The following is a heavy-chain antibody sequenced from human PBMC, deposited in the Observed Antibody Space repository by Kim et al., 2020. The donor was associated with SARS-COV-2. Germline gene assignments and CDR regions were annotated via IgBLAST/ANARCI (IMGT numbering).Heavy chain of an antibody. CDR1: GFTFSSYG. D-gene: IGHD5-12*01. CDR3: AREGWLQTTQGWFDP. CDR2: ISYDGSNK. V-gene: IGHV3-33*05. Sequence: GGSLRLSCAASGFTFSSYGMHWVRQAPGKGLEWVAVISYDGSNKYYADSVKGRFTISRDNSKNTLYLQMNSLRAEDTAVYYCAREGWLQTTQGWFDPWGQGTLVTVSS. J-gene: IGHJ5*02.